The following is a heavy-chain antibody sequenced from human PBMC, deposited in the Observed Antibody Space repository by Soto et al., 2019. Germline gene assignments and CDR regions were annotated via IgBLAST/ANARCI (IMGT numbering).Heavy chain of an antibody. CDR1: GYIFTLYW. D-gene: IGHD4-17*01. Sequence: GESLKISCKASGYIFTLYWIGWVRQMPGRGLEWMGIIYPGDSDTRYSPSFQGQVTISADKSISTASLQWSSLKASDTAVYYCARQSPTPGYYYFSYGMDVWGQGTTVTVSS. CDR3: ARQSPTPGYYYFSYGMDV. V-gene: IGHV5-51*01. J-gene: IGHJ6*02. CDR2: IYPGDSDT.